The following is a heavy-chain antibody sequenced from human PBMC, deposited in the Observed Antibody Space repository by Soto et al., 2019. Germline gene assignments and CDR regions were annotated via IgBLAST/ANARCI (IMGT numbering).Heavy chain of an antibody. V-gene: IGHV3-48*01. Sequence: GGSLRLSCAASGFTFRNYGMNWVRQAPGKGLEWVSYIGIGGSTKYYADSVKGRFTISRDNAKNSLYLQMNSLRAEDTAVYYCARDQLYYNDISGRPLNAFDVWGQGTMVTVSS. CDR2: IGIGGSTK. CDR3: ARDQLYYNDISGRPLNAFDV. CDR1: GFTFRNYG. J-gene: IGHJ3*01. D-gene: IGHD3-22*01.